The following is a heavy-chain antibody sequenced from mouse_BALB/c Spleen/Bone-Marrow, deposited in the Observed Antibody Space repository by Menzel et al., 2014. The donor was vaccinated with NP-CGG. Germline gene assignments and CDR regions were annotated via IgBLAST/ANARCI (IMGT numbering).Heavy chain of an antibody. CDR3: APSDAAYDWLHTFKL. Sequence: EESGGRLVTPGTPLTLTCTVSGIDLGSNAMSWVRQAPGKGLEWIGTINHIGTTTWYASWAKGRFTISKPSTTVDLKMTSPTTEDTATYFCAPSDAAYDWLHTFKLWGQGTLVTVS. CDR2: INHIGTTT. CDR1: GIDLGSNA. D-gene: IGHD2-4*01. J-gene: IGHJ3*02. V-gene: IGHV5-9*02.